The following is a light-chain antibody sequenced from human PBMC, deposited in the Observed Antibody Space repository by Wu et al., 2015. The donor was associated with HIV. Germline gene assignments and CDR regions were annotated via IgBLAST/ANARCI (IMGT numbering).Light chain of an antibody. CDR3: QQSYSTTAWT. CDR1: QDINNY. CDR2: TAS. J-gene: IGKJ1*01. V-gene: IGKV1-39*01. Sequence: DIQMTQSPSSLSASVGDRVTITCRASQDINNYLNWYQQKPGKAPSLLIYTASNLQSGVPPRFSGSASGTNFTLTISSLQPEDFATYFCQQSYSTTAWTFGRGTKV.